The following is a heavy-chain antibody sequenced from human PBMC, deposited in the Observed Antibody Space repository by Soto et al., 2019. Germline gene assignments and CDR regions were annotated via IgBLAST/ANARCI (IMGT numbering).Heavy chain of an antibody. CDR3: VTFDFSSTYYDS. D-gene: IGHD6-13*01. V-gene: IGHV4-39*01. J-gene: IGHJ4*02. Sequence: KPSETLSLTCTVSGASISNSAYYWGWIRQPPGNGLEWIGTISYLGSTFYKPSLKSQVTISVDTIKNQFSLKLDSVTVADTAVYYCVTFDFSSTYYDSWGQGTMVTVSS. CDR1: GASISNSAYY. CDR2: ISYLGST.